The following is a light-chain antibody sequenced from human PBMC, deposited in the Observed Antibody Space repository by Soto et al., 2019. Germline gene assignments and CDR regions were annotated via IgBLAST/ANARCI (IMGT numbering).Light chain of an antibody. CDR3: AAYAGNNNYV. Sequence: QSVLTQPPSASGSSGQSVTISCAGTSRDVGAYNFVSWYQQHPGQAPKLVIYEGNKRPSGVPDRFSGSKSGNTASLTVSGLQPDDEADYYCAAYAGNNNYVFGFGTKLTVL. CDR2: EGN. J-gene: IGLJ1*01. CDR1: SRDVGAYNF. V-gene: IGLV2-8*01.